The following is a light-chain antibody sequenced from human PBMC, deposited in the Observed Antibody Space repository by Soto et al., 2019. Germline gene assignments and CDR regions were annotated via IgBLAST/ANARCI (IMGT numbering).Light chain of an antibody. CDR3: SSYTSITTAV. V-gene: IGLV2-14*01. CDR2: EVS. J-gene: IGLJ7*01. Sequence: QSALTQPASVSGSPGQSITISCTGTSDDVGGYNYVSWYQQHPGKAPKLMIYEVSHRPSGVSNRFSGSKSGNTASLTISGLQAEDEADYYCSSYTSITTAVFGGGTQLTVL. CDR1: SDDVGGYNY.